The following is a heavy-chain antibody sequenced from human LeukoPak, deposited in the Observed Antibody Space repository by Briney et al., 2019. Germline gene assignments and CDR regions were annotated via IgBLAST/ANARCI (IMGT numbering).Heavy chain of an antibody. Sequence: GGSLRLSCAASGFTFDDYGMSWVRQAPAKGLEWVSGITWNGGSTGYADSVKGRFTISRDNAKNSLYLQMNSLRAEDTALYYCARRGATGSQFFYFDYWGQGTLVTVSS. D-gene: IGHD3-10*01. J-gene: IGHJ4*02. CDR3: ARRGATGSQFFYFDY. CDR1: GFTFDDYG. V-gene: IGHV3-20*04. CDR2: ITWNGGST.